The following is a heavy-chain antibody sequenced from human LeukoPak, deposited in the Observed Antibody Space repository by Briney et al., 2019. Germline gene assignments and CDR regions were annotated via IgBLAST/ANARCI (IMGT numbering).Heavy chain of an antibody. CDR2: INSDGSST. V-gene: IGHV3-74*01. J-gene: IGHJ4*02. CDR3: ARVQTYYYDSSGYSLAY. D-gene: IGHD3-22*01. Sequence: GGSLRLSCAASGFTFSSYWMHWVRQAPGKGLVWVSRINSDGSSTSYADSVKGRFTISRDNAKNTLYLQMNSLRAEDTAVYYCARVQTYYYDSSGYSLAYWGQGTLVTVSS. CDR1: GFTFSSYW.